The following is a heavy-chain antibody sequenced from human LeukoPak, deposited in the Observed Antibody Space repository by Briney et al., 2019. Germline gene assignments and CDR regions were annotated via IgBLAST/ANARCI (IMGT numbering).Heavy chain of an antibody. Sequence: GEPLKIFCKGSGYSYITYWIGWLRQLPGRGVEWMAIIYPGDSDTRYSPSFQGQVTISVDKSISTAYLKWGSLKASDTAMYYCATSGYSGSFEYWGQGTPVTVSS. CDR2: IYPGDSDT. V-gene: IGHV5-51*03. J-gene: IGHJ4*02. CDR3: ATSGYSGSFEY. D-gene: IGHD5-12*01. CDR1: GYSYITYW.